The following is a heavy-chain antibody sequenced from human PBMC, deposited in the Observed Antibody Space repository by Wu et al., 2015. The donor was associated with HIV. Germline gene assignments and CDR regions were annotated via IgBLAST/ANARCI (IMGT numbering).Heavy chain of an antibody. CDR3: ARDLGYYDSSGYYLADAFDI. V-gene: IGHV1-69*13. J-gene: IGHJ3*02. CDR1: GGTFSSYA. CDR2: IIPIFGTA. D-gene: IGHD3-22*01. Sequence: QVQLVQSGAEVKKPRSSVKVSCKASGGTFSSYAISWVRQAPGQGFEWMGRIIPIFGTANYAQKFQGRVTITADESTSTVYMELSSLRSEDTAVYYCARDLGYYDSSGYYLADAFDIWGQGTMVTVSS.